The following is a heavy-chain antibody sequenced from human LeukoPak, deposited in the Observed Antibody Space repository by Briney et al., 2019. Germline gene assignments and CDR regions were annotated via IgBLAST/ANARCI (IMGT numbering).Heavy chain of an antibody. Sequence: GGSLRLSCAASGFTFSSYAMSWVRQAPGKGLEWVSAISGSGGSTYYVDSVKGRFTISRDNSKNTLYLQMNSLRAEDTAVYYCAKRVSRFTVTTFFDYWGQGTLVTVSS. CDR3: AKRVSRFTVTTFFDY. V-gene: IGHV3-23*01. CDR1: GFTFSSYA. D-gene: IGHD4-17*01. CDR2: ISGSGGST. J-gene: IGHJ4*02.